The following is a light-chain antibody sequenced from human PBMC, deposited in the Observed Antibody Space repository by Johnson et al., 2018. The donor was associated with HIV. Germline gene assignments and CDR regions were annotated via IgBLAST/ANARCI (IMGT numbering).Light chain of an antibody. CDR3: GTWDISLSVGYV. CDR2: DNN. J-gene: IGLJ1*01. Sequence: QSVLTQPPSVSAAPGQKVTISCSGSSSNIGNNYISWYQQLPGTAPKLLIYDNNKRTSGIPDRFSGSKSGTSATLGITGLQTGDEADYYCGTWDISLSVGYVFGTGTKVTVL. CDR1: SSNIGNNY. V-gene: IGLV1-51*01.